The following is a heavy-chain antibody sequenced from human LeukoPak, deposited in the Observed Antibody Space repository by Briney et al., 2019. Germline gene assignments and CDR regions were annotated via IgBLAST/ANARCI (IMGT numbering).Heavy chain of an antibody. CDR1: GYTFTSYG. D-gene: IGHD6-6*01. CDR2: ISAYNGNT. V-gene: IGHV1-18*01. CDR3: ADSSTGRDAFDI. Sequence: GASVKVSCKASGYTFTSYGISWVRQAPGQGLEWMGWISAYNGNTNYAQKLQGRVTMTTDTSTSIAYMELRSLRSDDTAVYYCADSSTGRDAFDIWGQGTMVTVSS. J-gene: IGHJ3*02.